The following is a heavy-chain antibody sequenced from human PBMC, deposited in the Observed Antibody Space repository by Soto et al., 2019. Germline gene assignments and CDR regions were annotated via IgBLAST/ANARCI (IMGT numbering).Heavy chain of an antibody. CDR2: ISGSGGTT. CDR3: ARDTEGATMSYFDY. D-gene: IGHD1-26*01. V-gene: IGHV3-23*01. CDR1: GFTFSTFA. Sequence: PGGSLRLSCAASGFTFSTFAMSWVRQAPGKGLEWVSVISGSGGTTYYAGSVKGRFTLSRDNSKNTLYLQMNSLRAEDTAVYYCARDTEGATMSYFDYWGQGTLVTVSS. J-gene: IGHJ4*02.